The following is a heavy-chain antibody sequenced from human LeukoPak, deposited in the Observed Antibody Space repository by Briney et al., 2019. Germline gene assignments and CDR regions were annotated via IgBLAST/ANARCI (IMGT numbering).Heavy chain of an antibody. V-gene: IGHV4-39*01. CDR2: IFASWTT. D-gene: IGHD2-8*01. CDR1: GGSISGSTYF. Sequence: SETLSLTCTVSGGSISGSTYFWGWIRQPPGKGLEWIGSIFASWTTYYNPSLESRLTIYIDTSKNQLSLKLNSVTAADTAVYYCARNGGYHWYFDPWGRGTLVTVSS. J-gene: IGHJ2*01. CDR3: ARNGGYHWYFDP.